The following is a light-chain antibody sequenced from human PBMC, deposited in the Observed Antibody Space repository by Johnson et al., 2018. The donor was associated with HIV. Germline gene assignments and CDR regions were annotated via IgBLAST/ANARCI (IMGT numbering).Light chain of an antibody. CDR2: DNN. V-gene: IGLV1-51*01. CDR3: GPWDSSLSAAV. J-gene: IGLJ1*01. CDR1: SSNIGNNY. Sequence: QSVLTQPPSVSAAPGQKVTISCSGSSSNIGNNYVSWYQQLPGTAPKLLIYDNNKRPSGIPDRFSGSKSGTSATLGITALQTGDEADDYCGPWDSSLSAAVFGTGTKVTVL.